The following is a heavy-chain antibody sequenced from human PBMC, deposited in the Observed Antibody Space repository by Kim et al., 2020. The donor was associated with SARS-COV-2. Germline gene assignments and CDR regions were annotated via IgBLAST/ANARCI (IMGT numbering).Heavy chain of an antibody. D-gene: IGHD3-10*01. CDR1: GFTLSDYG. J-gene: IGHJ4*02. Sequence: GGSLRLSCAVSGFTLSDYGMHWVRQAPGKGLEWVAVLSYDGGTSDSGDSVKGRFTISRDESKNTPYLQMNSLRAEDTAVYYCARDMIRGAMVLDDWGQGTMVTASS. CDR3: ARDMIRGAMVLDD. CDR2: LSYDGGTS. V-gene: IGHV3-33*05.